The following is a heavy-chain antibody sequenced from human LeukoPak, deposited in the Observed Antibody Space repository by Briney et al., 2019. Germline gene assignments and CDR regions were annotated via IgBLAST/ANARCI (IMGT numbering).Heavy chain of an antibody. D-gene: IGHD6-13*01. V-gene: IGHV1-8*03. Sequence: ASVKVSCKASGYTFTSYDINWVRQATGQGLEWMGWMNPNSGNTGYAQKFQGRVTITRNTSISTAYMELSSLRSEDTAVYYCARGPIAAAGTSWDYYYYYYMDVWGKGTTVTISS. J-gene: IGHJ6*03. CDR1: GYTFTSYD. CDR2: MNPNSGNT. CDR3: ARGPIAAAGTSWDYYYYYYMDV.